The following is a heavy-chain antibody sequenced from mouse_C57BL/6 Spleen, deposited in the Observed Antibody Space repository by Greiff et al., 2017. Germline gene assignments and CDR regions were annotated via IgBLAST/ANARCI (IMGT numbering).Heavy chain of an antibody. CDR1: GYTFTSYW. Sequence: QVQLQQPGAELVMPGASVKLSCKASGYTFTSYWMHWVKQRPGQGLEWIGEIDPSASYTNYNQKFKGKSTLTVDKSSSTAYMQLSSLTSEDSAVYYCARDPEGVDYWGQGTTLTVSS. D-gene: IGHD3-3*01. CDR3: ARDPEGVDY. CDR2: IDPSASYT. J-gene: IGHJ2*01. V-gene: IGHV1-69*01.